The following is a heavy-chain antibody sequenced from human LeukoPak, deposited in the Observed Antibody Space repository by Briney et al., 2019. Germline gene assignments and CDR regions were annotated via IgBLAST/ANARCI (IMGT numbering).Heavy chain of an antibody. CDR2: IIPIFGTA. V-gene: IGHV1-69*05. CDR1: GGTFSSYA. J-gene: IGHJ6*02. CDR3: ARALYYYGSGSYYTSPNYYGMDV. D-gene: IGHD3-10*01. Sequence: SVKVSCKASGGTFSSYAISWVRQAPGQGLEWMGGIIPIFGTANYAQKLQGRVTMTTDTSTSTAYMELRSLRSDDTAVYYCARALYYYGSGSYYTSPNYYGMDVWGQGTTVTVSS.